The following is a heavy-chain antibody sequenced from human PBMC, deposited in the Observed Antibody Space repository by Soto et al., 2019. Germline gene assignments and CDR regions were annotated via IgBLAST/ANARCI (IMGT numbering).Heavy chain of an antibody. J-gene: IGHJ6*02. D-gene: IGHD1-26*01. CDR1: GGSISSYY. V-gene: IGHV4-59*01. CDR2: IYYSGST. Sequence: SETLSLTCTVSGGSISSYYWSWIRQPPGKGLEWIGYIYYSGSTNYNPSLKSRVTISVDTSKNQFSLKLSSVTAADTAVYYCAGMGPYYYYGIEAWCQGTTVTVPS. CDR3: AGMGPYYYYGIEA.